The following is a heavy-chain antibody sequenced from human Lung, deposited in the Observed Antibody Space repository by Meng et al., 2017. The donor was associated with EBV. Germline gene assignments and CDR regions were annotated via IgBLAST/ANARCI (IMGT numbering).Heavy chain of an antibody. CDR3: AREYSSSSGLPGP. J-gene: IGHJ5*02. CDR1: GGSIRFGDYY. V-gene: IGHV4-30-4*08. CDR2: IYDSGST. Sequence: QLQLQQWGVGLLKPSETLSLTSAVYGGSIRFGDYYWSWIRQPPGKGLEWIGYIYDSGSTSYNPSLMSRVTISVDTSRNQFSLKLTSVTAADTAVYYCAREYSSSSGLPGPWGQGTLVTVSS. D-gene: IGHD6-6*01.